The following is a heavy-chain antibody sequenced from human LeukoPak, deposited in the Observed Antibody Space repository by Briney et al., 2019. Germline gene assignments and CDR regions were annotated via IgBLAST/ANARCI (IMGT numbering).Heavy chain of an antibody. CDR3: ASYSSSWPSY. J-gene: IGHJ4*02. CDR2: IYHSGST. D-gene: IGHD6-13*01. V-gene: IGHV4-38-2*01. Sequence: SETLSLTCAVSGYSISSGYYWGWIRQPPGKGLEWIGSIYHSGSTYYNPSLKSRVTISVDTSKNQFSLKLSSVTAADTAMYYCASYSSSWPSYWGQGTLVTVSS. CDR1: GYSISSGYY.